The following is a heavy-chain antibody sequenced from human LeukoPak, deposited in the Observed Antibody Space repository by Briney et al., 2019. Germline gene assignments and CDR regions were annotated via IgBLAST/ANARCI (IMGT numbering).Heavy chain of an antibody. CDR1: GFTFSSYA. J-gene: IGHJ4*02. CDR3: AKRRDYYDSSGYYYVGFDY. V-gene: IGHV3-23*01. CDR2: ISGSGGGT. Sequence: PGGSLRLSRAASGFTFSSYAMSWVRQAPGKGLEWVSAISGSGGGTYYADSVKGRFTISRDNSKNTLYLQMNSLRAEDTAVYYCAKRRDYYDSSGYYYVGFDYWGQGTLVTVSS. D-gene: IGHD3-22*01.